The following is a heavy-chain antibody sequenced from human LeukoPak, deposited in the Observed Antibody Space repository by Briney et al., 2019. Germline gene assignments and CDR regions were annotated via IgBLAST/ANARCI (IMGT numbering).Heavy chain of an antibody. CDR2: IIPILGIA. CDR3: ARDLWDGGPFDY. Sequence: ASVKVSCKASGGTFSSYAISWVRQAPGQGLEWMGRIIPILGIANYAQKFQGRVTITADKSTSTAYMELSSLRSEDTAVYYCARDLWDGGPFDYWGQGTLVTVSS. D-gene: IGHD4-23*01. V-gene: IGHV1-69*04. CDR1: GGTFSSYA. J-gene: IGHJ4*02.